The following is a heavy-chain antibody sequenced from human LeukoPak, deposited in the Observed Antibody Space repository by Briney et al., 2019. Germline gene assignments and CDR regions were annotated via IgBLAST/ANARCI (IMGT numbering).Heavy chain of an antibody. Sequence: SETLSLACTVSAYSISSGYYWGWLRQPPGKGLEWIGSIYHSGSTYYNPSLKSQVTISVDTSKNQFSLKLTSVTAADTAVYYCARGYSGSWYLNWFDPWGQGTLVTVSS. V-gene: IGHV4-38-2*02. CDR3: ARGYSGSWYLNWFDP. CDR1: AYSISSGYY. CDR2: IYHSGST. J-gene: IGHJ5*02. D-gene: IGHD6-13*01.